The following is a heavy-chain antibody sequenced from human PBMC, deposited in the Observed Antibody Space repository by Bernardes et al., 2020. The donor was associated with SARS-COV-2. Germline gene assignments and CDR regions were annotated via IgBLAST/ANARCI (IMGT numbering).Heavy chain of an antibody. Sequence: GGSLLLSCVASGFTFRNSDMNWVRQGPGKGLAWVSYISSSGSIKYYADSVKGRFTISRDNAKNSLYLQLNSLRAEDTAVYYCARDRGSWDVNSWGQGTLGTGSS. D-gene: IGHD3-10*01. V-gene: IGHV3-48*03. CDR3: ARDRGSWDVNS. CDR1: GFTFRNSD. J-gene: IGHJ5*02. CDR2: ISSSGSIK.